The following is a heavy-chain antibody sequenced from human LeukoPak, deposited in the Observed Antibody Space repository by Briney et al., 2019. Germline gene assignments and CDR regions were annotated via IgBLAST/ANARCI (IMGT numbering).Heavy chain of an antibody. Sequence: ASVKVSCKASGYTFNRHGISWARQAPGQGLEWMGWISAYNGDTKYAQKLQGRVTMTTDTSTSTAYMELRSLRSDDTAVYYCARESNWAYYFDYWGQGTLVTVSS. D-gene: IGHD7-27*01. V-gene: IGHV1-18*01. CDR3: ARESNWAYYFDY. CDR1: GYTFNRHG. CDR2: ISAYNGDT. J-gene: IGHJ4*02.